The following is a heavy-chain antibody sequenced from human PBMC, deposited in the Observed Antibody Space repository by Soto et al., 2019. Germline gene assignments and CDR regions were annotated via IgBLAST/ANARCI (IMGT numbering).Heavy chain of an antibody. V-gene: IGHV3-15*01. Sequence: EVQLVESGGGLVEPGGSLRLSCSTSGFTCSTAWMTWVRQVPGKGLEWVGRIKSKTDGGTTDYAAPVKGRFTISRDDSKSTLYMQMNSLKTEDTAIYYCTGTYYSSSMRFDYWGQGTLVSVSS. CDR2: IKSKTDGGTT. D-gene: IGHD6-6*01. CDR3: TGTYYSSSMRFDY. CDR1: GFTCSTAW. J-gene: IGHJ4*02.